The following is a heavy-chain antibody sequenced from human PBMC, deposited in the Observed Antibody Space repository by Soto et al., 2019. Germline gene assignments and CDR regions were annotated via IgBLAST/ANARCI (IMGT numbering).Heavy chain of an antibody. Sequence: QVPLVQSGAEVKKPGASVKVSCKASGYTFTSYGIIWVRQAPGQGLEWMGWISAYNGNTNYAQKLQGRVTMTTDTSTSTAYMELRSLRSDDTAVYYCARVFSSPYYYYGMDVWGQGTTVTVSS. J-gene: IGHJ6*02. CDR1: GYTFTSYG. V-gene: IGHV1-18*01. CDR2: ISAYNGNT. CDR3: ARVFSSPYYYYGMDV.